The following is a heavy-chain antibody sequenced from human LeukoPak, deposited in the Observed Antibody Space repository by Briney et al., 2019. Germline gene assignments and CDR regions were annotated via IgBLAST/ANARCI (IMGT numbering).Heavy chain of an antibody. J-gene: IGHJ4*02. D-gene: IGHD1-26*01. CDR1: GGSISGTNW. CDR3: SRESGPFSPFGF. Sequence: SETLPLTCGVSGGSISGTNWWSWVRQPPGQGLEWIGEISLRGLTNYNPSLRSRLTMSLDESKNQVSLNLTSVTAADTAVYYCSRESGPFSPFGFWGQGTLVSVHS. V-gene: IGHV4-4*02. CDR2: ISLRGLT.